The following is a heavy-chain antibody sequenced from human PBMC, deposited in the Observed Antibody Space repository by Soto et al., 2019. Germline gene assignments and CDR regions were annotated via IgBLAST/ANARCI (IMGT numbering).Heavy chain of an antibody. Sequence: SETLSLTCSVSGSPISSYYWSWFRQPPGQGLEWLGYVYYTGTTTYNPSLKSRLTISLDTSKTQFSLKLGSVTAADTAVYYCARLGDYYQTFDYWGQGALVPVSS. CDR2: VYYTGTT. J-gene: IGHJ4*01. V-gene: IGHV4-59*08. D-gene: IGHD3-22*01. CDR3: ARLGDYYQTFDY. CDR1: GSPISSYY.